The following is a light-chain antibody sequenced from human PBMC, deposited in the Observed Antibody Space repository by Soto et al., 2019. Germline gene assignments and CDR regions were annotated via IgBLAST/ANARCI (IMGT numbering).Light chain of an antibody. CDR2: GAS. J-gene: IGKJ1*01. CDR1: QSVSNN. V-gene: IGKV3-15*01. CDR3: QQYNKWPWT. Sequence: EIVLTQSPGTLSLSPVERGTLSCRASQSVSNNLAWYQQKPGQAPRLLIYGASTRATGIPARFSGSGSGTEFTLTISSLQSEDFAVYYCQQYNKWPWTFGQGTKVDIK.